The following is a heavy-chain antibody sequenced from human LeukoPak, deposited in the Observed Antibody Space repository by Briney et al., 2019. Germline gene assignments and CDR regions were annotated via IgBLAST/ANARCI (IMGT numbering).Heavy chain of an antibody. Sequence: GGSLRLSCAASGFTFSDYYMSWIRQAPGKGLEWVSYISSSSSTIYYADSVKGRFTISRDNAKNSLYLQMNSLRVEDTAVYYCARDRSSWYAWFDPWGQGTLVTVSS. V-gene: IGHV3-11*01. CDR2: ISSSSSTI. CDR1: GFTFSDYY. CDR3: ARDRSSWYAWFDP. J-gene: IGHJ5*02. D-gene: IGHD6-13*01.